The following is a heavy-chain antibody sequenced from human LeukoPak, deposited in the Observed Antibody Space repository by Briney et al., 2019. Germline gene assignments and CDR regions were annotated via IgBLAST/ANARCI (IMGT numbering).Heavy chain of an antibody. CDR2: IYYGGST. J-gene: IGHJ5*02. Sequence: PSETLSLTRTVSGGSISSSNYYWGWVRQPPGKGLEFIGTIYYGGSTYYNPSLKSRVTISVDTSKNQFSLKVSSVTAADTAVYYCARLRQQLSWFDPWGQGTLVTVSS. V-gene: IGHV4-39*01. CDR1: GGSISSSNYY. D-gene: IGHD6-13*01. CDR3: ARLRQQLSWFDP.